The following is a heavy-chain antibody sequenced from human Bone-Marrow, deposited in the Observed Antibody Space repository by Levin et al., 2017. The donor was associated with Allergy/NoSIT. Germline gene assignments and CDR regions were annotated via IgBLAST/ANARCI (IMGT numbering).Heavy chain of an antibody. J-gene: IGHJ4*02. CDR2: IQTNSGYT. Sequence: PGGSLRLSCKASGYSFTGYWIHWARQAPGQGLEWMGYIQTNSGYTLCARNFQGRVTLTRDTSINTAYMEMSSLTSDDTATYYCARDDGIAGEDFWGQGTLVTVSS. V-gene: IGHV1-2*02. CDR3: ARDDGIAGEDF. CDR1: GYSFTGYW. D-gene: IGHD6-13*01.